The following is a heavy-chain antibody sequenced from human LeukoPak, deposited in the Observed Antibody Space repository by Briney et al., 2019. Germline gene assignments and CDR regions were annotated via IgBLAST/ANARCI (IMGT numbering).Heavy chain of an antibody. Sequence: GSLRLSCAASGFTLSSYSMSLVRQAPGKGLEWVSAISGSGGSTYYADSGKGRFTISRDNSKNTLYLQMNSLRAEDTAVYYCAKDRCADGFDYWGQGTLVTVSS. J-gene: IGHJ4*02. V-gene: IGHV3-23*01. CDR3: AKDRCADGFDY. CDR1: GFTLSSYS. CDR2: ISGSGGST.